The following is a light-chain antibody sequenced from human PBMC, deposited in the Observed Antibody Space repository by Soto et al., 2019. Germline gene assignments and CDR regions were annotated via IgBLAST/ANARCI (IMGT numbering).Light chain of an antibody. V-gene: IGLV2-23*01. CDR3: CSYAGGSTVV. Sequence: QSALTQPASVSGSPGQSITISCTGTSSDVGTYNLVSWYQQHPGKAPKLMIYEGSKRPSGVSNRFSGSKSGNTASLTISGLQVEVGADYYCCSYAGGSTVVFGGGTKLTVL. J-gene: IGLJ2*01. CDR1: SSDVGTYNL. CDR2: EGS.